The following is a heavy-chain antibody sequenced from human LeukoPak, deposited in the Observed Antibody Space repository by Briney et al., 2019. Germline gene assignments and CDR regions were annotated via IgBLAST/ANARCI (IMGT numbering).Heavy chain of an antibody. D-gene: IGHD4-11*01. CDR3: AADLTVRGYWYLDL. CDR2: IVVGSGST. CDR1: GFTFTSSA. J-gene: IGHJ2*01. Sequence: SVKVSCKASGFTFTSSAVQWVRQARGQRLEWIGWIVVGSGSTKYAQKLQERVTITKDMPTSTAYMELSSLRSEDTAVYYCAADLTVRGYWYLDLWGRGTLVTVSS. V-gene: IGHV1-58*01.